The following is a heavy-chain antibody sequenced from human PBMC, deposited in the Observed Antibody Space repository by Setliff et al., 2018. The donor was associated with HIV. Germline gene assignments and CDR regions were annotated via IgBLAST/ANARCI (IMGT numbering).Heavy chain of an antibody. V-gene: IGHV3-7*03. D-gene: IGHD2-8*01. CDR2: MDEHGDQK. CDR1: GFSFSGFW. J-gene: IGHJ5*02. CDR3: AALSLRTNAVYGIVSTRFDP. Sequence: PGGSLRLSCAASGFSFSGFWMSWARQAPGKGLEWVANMDEHGDQKYYVASLKGRFTISRDNAKNSLYLQMNALRAEDTAVYYCAALSLRTNAVYGIVSTRFDPWGRGTLVTVSS.